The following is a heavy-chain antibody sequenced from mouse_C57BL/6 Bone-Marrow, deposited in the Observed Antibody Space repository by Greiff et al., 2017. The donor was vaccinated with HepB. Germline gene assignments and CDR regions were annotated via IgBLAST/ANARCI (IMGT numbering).Heavy chain of an antibody. CDR2: ISDGGSYT. Sequence: EVMLVESGGGLVKPGGSLKLSCAASGFTFSSYAMSWVRQTPEKRLEWVATISDGGSYTYYPDNVKGRFTISRDNAKNNLYLQMSSLKSEDTAMYYCARHPHYYGSSLDYWGQGTTLTVSS. J-gene: IGHJ2*01. V-gene: IGHV5-4*03. D-gene: IGHD1-1*01. CDR3: ARHPHYYGSSLDY. CDR1: GFTFSSYA.